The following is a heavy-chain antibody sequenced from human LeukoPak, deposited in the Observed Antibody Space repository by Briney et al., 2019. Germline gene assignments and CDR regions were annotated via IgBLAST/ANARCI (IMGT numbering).Heavy chain of an antibody. CDR2: IYPGDSDT. CDR1: GYSFTTYW. Sequence: GESLKISCKGSGYSFTTYWIGWVRQMPGKGLEWMGIIYPGDSDTRYSPSFQGQVTISADKSNSTAYLQWSSLKASDTAMYYCARGVYGSGTYNAFDIWGRGTMVTVSS. J-gene: IGHJ3*02. D-gene: IGHD3-10*01. V-gene: IGHV5-51*01. CDR3: ARGVYGSGTYNAFDI.